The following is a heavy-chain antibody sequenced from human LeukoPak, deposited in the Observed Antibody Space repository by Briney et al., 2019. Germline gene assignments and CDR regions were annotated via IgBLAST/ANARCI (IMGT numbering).Heavy chain of an antibody. V-gene: IGHV3-21*01. CDR3: ARDPLRYLRVGHYDY. D-gene: IGHD3-9*01. CDR2: IDYDSSHI. CDR1: GFTFSNSA. J-gene: IGHJ4*02. Sequence: GGSLRLFCAASGFTFSNSAMNWVRQVPGGGLEWVSSIDYDSSHIYYAASVRGRFTISRDNARNSVYLQMNSLRVEDTAVYYCARDPLRYLRVGHYDYWGQGTLVAVSS.